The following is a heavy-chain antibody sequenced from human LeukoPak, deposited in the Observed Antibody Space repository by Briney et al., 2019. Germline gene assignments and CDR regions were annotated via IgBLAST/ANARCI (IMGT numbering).Heavy chain of an antibody. D-gene: IGHD1-14*01. CDR3: ARARNPVLDY. Sequence: SETLSLTCTVSGGSISSYYWSWIRQPPGKGLEWIGYIYYSGSTNYNPSLKSRVTISVDTSKYQFSLKLSSVAAADTAVYYCARARNPVLDYWGQGTLVTVSS. V-gene: IGHV4-59*01. J-gene: IGHJ4*02. CDR2: IYYSGST. CDR1: GGSISSYY.